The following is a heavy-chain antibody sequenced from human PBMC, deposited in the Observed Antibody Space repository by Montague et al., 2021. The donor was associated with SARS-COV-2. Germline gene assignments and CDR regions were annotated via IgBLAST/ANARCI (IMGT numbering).Heavy chain of an antibody. V-gene: IGHV4-31*03. D-gene: IGHD3-22*01. CDR3: ARVQGITMIVVVIGAFDI. CDR1: GGSISSGGYY. Sequence: TLSLTCTVSGGSISSGGYYWSWIRQHPGRGLKWIGYIYYSGSTYYNPSLKSRVTISVDTSKNQFSLKLSSVTAADTAVYYCARVQGITMIVVVIGAFDIWGQGTMVTVSS. CDR2: IYYSGST. J-gene: IGHJ3*02.